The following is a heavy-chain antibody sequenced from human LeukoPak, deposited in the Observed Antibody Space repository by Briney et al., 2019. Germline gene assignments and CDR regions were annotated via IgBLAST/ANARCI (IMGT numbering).Heavy chain of an antibody. CDR3: AEDGAY. Sequence: PGGSLRLSCAASGFTFSTYAMHWVRQAPGKGLEWVAVISNDGNTKFYADSLKGRFTISRDNSKNMLYLQMNSLKPEDTAVYYCAEDGAYWGQGTLVTVSS. J-gene: IGHJ4*02. CDR2: ISNDGNTK. V-gene: IGHV3-30-3*01. CDR1: GFTFSTYA. D-gene: IGHD3-10*01.